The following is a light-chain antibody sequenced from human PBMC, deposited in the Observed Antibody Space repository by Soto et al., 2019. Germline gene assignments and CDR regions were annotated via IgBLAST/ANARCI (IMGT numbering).Light chain of an antibody. CDR2: RAS. J-gene: IGKJ3*01. CDR3: QQLGTSPFT. Sequence: EIVLTQSPGTLSLSPGERATLSCRASQNVLNNYLSWYQQKLGQAPRLLIYRASNRATGIPDRFSVSGSGTDFTLAITRLEPEDFAVYFCQQLGTSPFTFGPGTKVEIK. CDR1: QNVLNNY. V-gene: IGKV3-20*01.